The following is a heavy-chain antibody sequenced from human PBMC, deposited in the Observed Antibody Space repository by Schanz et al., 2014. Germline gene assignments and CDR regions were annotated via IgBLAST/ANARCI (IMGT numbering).Heavy chain of an antibody. Sequence: QVQLVESGGGVVQPGRSLRLSCAGSGFSFSGFGMHWVRQAPGKGLDWVAVISYEGKNKYFADSVKGRFTISRDNSKNTLFLQVNSLRAEDAAVYYCAKGFGGYDLVLDYWGQGTLVTVSS. CDR3: AKGFGGYDLVLDY. J-gene: IGHJ4*02. V-gene: IGHV3-30*18. D-gene: IGHD5-12*01. CDR2: ISYEGKNK. CDR1: GFSFSGFG.